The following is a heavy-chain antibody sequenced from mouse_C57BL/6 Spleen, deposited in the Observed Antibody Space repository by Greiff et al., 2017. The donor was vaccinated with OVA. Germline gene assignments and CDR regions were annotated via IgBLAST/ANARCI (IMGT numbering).Heavy chain of an antibody. V-gene: IGHV1-55*01. D-gene: IGHD1-1*01. CDR1: GYTFTSYW. CDR2: IYPGSGST. J-gene: IGHJ2*01. Sequence: VQLQQSGAELVKPGASVKMSCKASGYTFTSYWITWVKQRPGQGLEWIGDIYPGSGSTNYNEKFKSKATLTVDTSSSTAYMQLSSLTSEDSAVYYCAREFITTVVGYWGQGTTLTVSS. CDR3: AREFITTVVGY.